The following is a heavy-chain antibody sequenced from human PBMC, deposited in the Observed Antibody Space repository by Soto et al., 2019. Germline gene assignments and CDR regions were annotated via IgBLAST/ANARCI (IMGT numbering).Heavy chain of an antibody. V-gene: IGHV1-69*12. J-gene: IGHJ6*02. CDR3: ARSVNVGYYYGMDV. D-gene: IGHD1-26*01. Sequence: QVQLVQSGAEVKKPGSSVKVSCKASGGTFSSYAISWVRQAPGQGLEWMGGIIPIFGTANYAQKFQGRVTXXAXESXSTAYMELSSLISEDTAVYYCARSVNVGYYYGMDVWGQGTTVTVSS. CDR1: GGTFSSYA. CDR2: IIPIFGTA.